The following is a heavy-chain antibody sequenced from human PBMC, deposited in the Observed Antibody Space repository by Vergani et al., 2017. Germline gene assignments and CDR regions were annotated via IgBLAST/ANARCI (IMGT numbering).Heavy chain of an antibody. Sequence: QITLKESGPTLVKPTQTLTLTCTFSGFSLSTSGVGVGWIRQPPGKALEWLALIYWDDDKRYSPSLKSRLTITKDTSKNQVVLTMTNIDPVDTATYYCAHQAYSSSWPGSWGQGTLVTVSS. D-gene: IGHD6-13*01. CDR1: GFSLSTSGVG. CDR2: IYWDDDK. CDR3: AHQAYSSSWPGS. V-gene: IGHV2-5*02. J-gene: IGHJ4*02.